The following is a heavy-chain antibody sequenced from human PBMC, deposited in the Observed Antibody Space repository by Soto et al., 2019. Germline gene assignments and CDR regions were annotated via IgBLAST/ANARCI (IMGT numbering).Heavy chain of an antibody. J-gene: IGHJ4*02. CDR3: ARDGRRTTGTTFLNY. D-gene: IGHD1-1*01. CDR1: GFTFSSYG. V-gene: IGHV3-33*01. Sequence: QVQLVESGGGVVQPGRSLRLSCAASGFTFSSYGMHWVRQAPGKGLEWVAVIWYDGSNKYYADSVKGRFTISRDNSKNPLYLQMNSLRAEDTAVYYCARDGRRTTGTTFLNYWGQGSLVTVSS. CDR2: IWYDGSNK.